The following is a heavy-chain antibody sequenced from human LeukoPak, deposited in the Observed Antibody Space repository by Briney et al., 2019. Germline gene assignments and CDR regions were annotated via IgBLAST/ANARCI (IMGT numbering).Heavy chain of an antibody. Sequence: PGESLRLSCTGSGFMFNAYWMSWVRKAPGMGLEWVGKIRQDGGEIFYVDSVRGRFTISRDNAKNSVYLQLNSLRAEDTAVYYYARADLEWYLDLWGRGTLVTVSS. J-gene: IGHJ2*01. CDR3: ARADLEWYLDL. V-gene: IGHV3-7*01. CDR2: IRQDGGEI. CDR1: GFMFNAYW.